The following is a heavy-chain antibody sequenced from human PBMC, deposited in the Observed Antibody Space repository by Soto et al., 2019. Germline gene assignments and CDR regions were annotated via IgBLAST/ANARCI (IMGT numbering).Heavy chain of an antibody. J-gene: IGHJ5*02. CDR1: GDSISSFY. D-gene: IGHD6-13*01. V-gene: IGHV4-59*12. CDR3: ARGRFSGSWFVFDP. Sequence: PSETLSLTCTVFGDSISSFYWTWIRQAPGKRLEWIGYISYTGTTNYNPSLQSRVTMSVDPSKSQFSLNLSSVTAADTALYYCARGRFSGSWFVFDPWGQGTMVTVSS. CDR2: ISYTGTT.